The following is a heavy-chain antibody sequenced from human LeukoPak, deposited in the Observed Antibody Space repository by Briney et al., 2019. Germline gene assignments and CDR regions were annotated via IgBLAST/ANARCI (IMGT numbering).Heavy chain of an antibody. J-gene: IGHJ2*01. V-gene: IGHV3-30-3*01. Sequence: PGRSLRLSCAASGFSFSSYAMHWVRQAPGKGLEWVAVISYDGINKYYADSVKGRFTISRDNSKNTLYVQMNRLRDEDRAVYYCARDGSIGVVVVTANWYFDLWGCGTLVTVSS. CDR3: ARDGSIGVVVVTANWYFDL. CDR1: GFSFSSYA. D-gene: IGHD2-21*02. CDR2: ISYDGINK.